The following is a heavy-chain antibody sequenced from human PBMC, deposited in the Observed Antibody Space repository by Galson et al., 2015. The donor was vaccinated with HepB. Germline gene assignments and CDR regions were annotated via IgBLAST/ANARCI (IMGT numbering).Heavy chain of an antibody. CDR2: IYSAGNT. J-gene: IGHJ3*02. V-gene: IGHV3-53*01. Sequence: LRLSCAASGFIVSRNYMTWVRQAPRRGLEWVSIIYSAGNTNYADSVKGRFTTSRDNSKNTVYLQMNSLRVEDTAVYYCARVWGGFGNDTFDIWGQGTMVTVSS. CDR1: GFIVSRNY. CDR3: ARVWGGFGNDTFDI. D-gene: IGHD3-10*01.